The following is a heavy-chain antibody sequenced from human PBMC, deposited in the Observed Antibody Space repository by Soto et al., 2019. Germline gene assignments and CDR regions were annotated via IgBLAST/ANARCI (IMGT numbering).Heavy chain of an antibody. J-gene: IGHJ3*02. D-gene: IGHD3-3*01. CDR3: ARALFYDFFPHDAFDI. CDR1: GGTFSSYT. CDR2: IIPILGIA. Sequence: GASVKVSCKASGGTFSSYTISWVRQAPGQGLEWMGRIIPILGIANYAQKFQGRVTITADKSTSTAYMELSSLRSEDTAVYYCARALFYDFFPHDAFDIWGQGTMVTVSS. V-gene: IGHV1-69*02.